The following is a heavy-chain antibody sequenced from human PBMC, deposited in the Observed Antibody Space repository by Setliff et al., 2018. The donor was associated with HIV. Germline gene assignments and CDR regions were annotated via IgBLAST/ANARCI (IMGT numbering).Heavy chain of an antibody. Sequence: LSLTCAVSGGSISSSNWWSWVRQPPGKGLEWIGEIYHSGSTNYNPSLKSRVTISVDKSKNQFSLKLSSVTAADTAVYYCARKTTYYYGSGSYSAWGQGTLVTVSS. CDR2: IYHSGST. V-gene: IGHV4-4*02. D-gene: IGHD3-10*01. CDR1: GGSISSSNW. J-gene: IGHJ5*02. CDR3: ARKTTYYYGSGSYSA.